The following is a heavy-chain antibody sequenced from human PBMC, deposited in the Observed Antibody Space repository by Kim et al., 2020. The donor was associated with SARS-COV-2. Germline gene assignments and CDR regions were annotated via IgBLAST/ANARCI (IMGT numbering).Heavy chain of an antibody. V-gene: IGHV3-7*01. D-gene: IGHD1-1*01. CDR1: GFTSSDYW. Sequence: GGSLRLSCAASGFTSSDYWMSWVRQAPGKGLEWVASIKEDGSEKQYVDSVKGRFTISRDNAENSLYLQMNSLRADDTAVYYCARDYKGYWGQGTLVTVSS. CDR2: IKEDGSEK. J-gene: IGHJ4*02. CDR3: ARDYKGY.